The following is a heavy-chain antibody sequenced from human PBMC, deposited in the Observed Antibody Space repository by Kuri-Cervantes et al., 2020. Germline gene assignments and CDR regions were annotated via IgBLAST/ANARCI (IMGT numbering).Heavy chain of an antibody. J-gene: IGHJ4*02. CDR1: GFTFSSYS. CDR2: ISSSSSYI. D-gene: IGHD1-26*01. CDR3: ARSGSRVGVWYDS. Sequence: GESLKISCAASGFTFSSYSMNWVRQAPGKGLEWVSSISSSSSYIYYADSVKGRFTISRDNAKNSLYLQMNSLRAEDTAIYYCARSGSRVGVWYDSWGQGTLVTVSS. V-gene: IGHV3-21*01.